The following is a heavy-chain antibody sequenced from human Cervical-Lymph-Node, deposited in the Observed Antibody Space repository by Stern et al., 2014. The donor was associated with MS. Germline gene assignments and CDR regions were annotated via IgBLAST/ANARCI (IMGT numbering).Heavy chain of an antibody. CDR3: ARKADWGDYFDY. CDR1: GDSIRTYF. J-gene: IGHJ4*02. D-gene: IGHD7-27*01. V-gene: IGHV4-4*08. CDR2: IYSSGST. Sequence: QVQLVESGPGLLKPSETLSLTCTVSGDSIRTYFWTWIRQSPGQTLEWIGYIYSSGSTDYNPSLKSRVHLSLDTAHKQFSLKLRPVTAADTAVYFCARKADWGDYFDYWGQGTLVTVSS.